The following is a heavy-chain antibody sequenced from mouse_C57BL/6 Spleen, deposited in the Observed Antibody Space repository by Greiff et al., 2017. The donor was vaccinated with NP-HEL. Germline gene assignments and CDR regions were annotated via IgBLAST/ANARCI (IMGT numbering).Heavy chain of an antibody. J-gene: IGHJ4*01. CDR3: AREDYDGHAMDY. Sequence: EVMLVESGGGLVKPGGSLKLSCAASGFTFSDYGMHWVRQAPEKGLEWVAYISSGSSTIYYADTVKGRFTFSRDNAKNTLFLQMTSLRSEDTAMYYCAREDYDGHAMDYWGQGTSVTVSS. CDR2: ISSGSSTI. CDR1: GFTFSDYG. V-gene: IGHV5-17*01. D-gene: IGHD2-4*01.